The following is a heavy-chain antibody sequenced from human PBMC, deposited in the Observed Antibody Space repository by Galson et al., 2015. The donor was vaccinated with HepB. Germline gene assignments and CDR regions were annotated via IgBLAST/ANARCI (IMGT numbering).Heavy chain of an antibody. D-gene: IGHD6-6*01. CDR3: ARVYRSSSGFDY. J-gene: IGHJ4*02. CDR2: INPSGGST. V-gene: IGHV1-46*01. Sequence: SVKVSCKASGYAFTSYYMHWVRQAPGQGLEWMGIINPSGGSTSYAEKFQGRVTMTRDTSTSTVYMEVSSLRSEDTAVYYCARVYRSSSGFDYWGQGSLVTVSS. CDR1: GYAFTSYY.